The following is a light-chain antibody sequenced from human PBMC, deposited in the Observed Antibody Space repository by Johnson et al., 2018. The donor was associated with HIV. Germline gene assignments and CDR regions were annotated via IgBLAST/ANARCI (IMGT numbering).Light chain of an antibody. J-gene: IGLJ1*01. CDR1: SSHIGNNY. V-gene: IGLV1-51*01. Sequence: SVLTQPPSVSAAPGQKVTISCSGSSSHIGNNYVSWYQPLPGTAPKLLIYDNNKRPSGIPDRFSGSKSGTSATLGITGLQTGDEADYYCGTWDSSLSAGGVFGTGPKVTVL. CDR2: DNN. CDR3: GTWDSSLSAGGV.